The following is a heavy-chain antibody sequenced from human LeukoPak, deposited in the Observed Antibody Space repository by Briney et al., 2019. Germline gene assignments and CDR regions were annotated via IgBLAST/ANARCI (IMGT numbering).Heavy chain of an antibody. V-gene: IGHV4-39*01. D-gene: IGHD3-22*01. CDR2: IYYSGNT. Sequence: PSETLSLTCTVSGVSISSSNSYWGWIRQPPGKGLEWIGSIYYSGNTYYNASLKSQVSISIDTSKNQFSLRLTSVTAADTAVYYCARWHSSGYYFDYWGQGTLVTVSS. J-gene: IGHJ4*02. CDR3: ARWHSSGYYFDY. CDR1: GVSISSSNSY.